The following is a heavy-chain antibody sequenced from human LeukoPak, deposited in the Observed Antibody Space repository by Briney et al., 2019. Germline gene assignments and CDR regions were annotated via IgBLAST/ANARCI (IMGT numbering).Heavy chain of an antibody. Sequence: GGSLRLSCAASGFTFSSYAMSWVRQAPGKGLEWVSAISGSGGSTYYADSVKGRFTISRDNSKNTLYLQMNSLRAEDTAVYYCAKSGIAARPVASWFDPWGQGTLVTVSS. CDR1: GFTFSSYA. CDR2: ISGSGGST. J-gene: IGHJ5*02. CDR3: AKSGIAARPVASWFDP. D-gene: IGHD6-6*01. V-gene: IGHV3-23*01.